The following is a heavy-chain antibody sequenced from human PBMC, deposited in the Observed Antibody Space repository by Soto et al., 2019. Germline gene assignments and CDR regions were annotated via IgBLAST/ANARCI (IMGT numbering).Heavy chain of an antibody. V-gene: IGHV1-46*01. D-gene: IGHD6-13*01. CDR3: ARDLAFGFSSNWYPSY. Sequence: GASVKVSCKASGYTFTSYYMHWVRQAPGQGLEWMGIINPSGGSTTNAQKFQGRVTMTRDTSTSTVYMELSSLRSEDTAVYYCARDLAFGFSSNWYPSYWGQGTLVTVSS. J-gene: IGHJ4*02. CDR2: INPSGGST. CDR1: GYTFTSYY.